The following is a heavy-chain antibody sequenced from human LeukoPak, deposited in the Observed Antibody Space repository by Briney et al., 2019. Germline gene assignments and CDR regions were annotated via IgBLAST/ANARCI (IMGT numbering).Heavy chain of an antibody. D-gene: IGHD5-18*01. CDR3: AKDHRDTADDYGMDV. CDR1: GFTFSSYG. J-gene: IGHJ6*02. V-gene: IGHV3-30*18. CDR2: ISYDGSNK. Sequence: PGGSLRLSCAASGFTFSSYGMHWVRQAPGKGLEWVAVISYDGSNKYYADSVKGRFTISRDNSKNTLYLQMNSLRAEDTAVYYCAKDHRDTADDYGMDVWGQGTTVTVSS.